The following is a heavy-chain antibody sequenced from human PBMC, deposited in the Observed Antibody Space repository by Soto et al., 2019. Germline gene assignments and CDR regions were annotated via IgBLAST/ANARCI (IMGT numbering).Heavy chain of an antibody. Sequence: GASLKVSCKASGYPFTGYYIHWVRQAPGQGLEWMGWINPNSGGTNYAQKFQGWVTMTRDTSISTAYMELSRLRSDDTAVYYCARGLGSSGWYSPWDAFDIWGQGTMVTVSS. V-gene: IGHV1-2*04. CDR3: ARGLGSSGWYSPWDAFDI. D-gene: IGHD6-19*01. CDR1: GYPFTGYY. J-gene: IGHJ3*02. CDR2: INPNSGGT.